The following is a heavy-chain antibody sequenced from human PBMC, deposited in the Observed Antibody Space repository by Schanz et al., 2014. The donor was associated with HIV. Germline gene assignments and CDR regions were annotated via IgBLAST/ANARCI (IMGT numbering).Heavy chain of an antibody. V-gene: IGHV3-48*01. D-gene: IGHD3-10*01. CDR1: GFTFSSYS. J-gene: IGHJ6*02. Sequence: EVQLVESGGGLVQPGGSLRLSCAVSGFTFSSYSMNWVRQAPGKGLEWVSYISSSSTTIYYADSVKGRFTISRDNSRNTLYLKMNSLRADDTAVYYCAKDEYYYGSGSYIYFYYGMDVWGQGTTVTVSS. CDR2: ISSSSTTI. CDR3: AKDEYYYGSGSYIYFYYGMDV.